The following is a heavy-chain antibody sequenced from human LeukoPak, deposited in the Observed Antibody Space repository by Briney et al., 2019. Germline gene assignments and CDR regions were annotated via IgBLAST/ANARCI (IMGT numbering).Heavy chain of an antibody. CDR3: AKDNGYSYGYLDY. D-gene: IGHD5-18*01. CDR2: LSGSGKNT. V-gene: IGHV3-23*01. J-gene: IGHJ4*02. CDR1: GFVLNTYA. Sequence: PGGSLRLSCAASGFVLNTYAMNWVRQVPGRGLETVSTLSGSGKNTFYTDSVKGRFTIYRDSSKNTVYLQMNYLRAEDTAVYYCAKDNGYSYGYLDYWGQGTLVTVSS.